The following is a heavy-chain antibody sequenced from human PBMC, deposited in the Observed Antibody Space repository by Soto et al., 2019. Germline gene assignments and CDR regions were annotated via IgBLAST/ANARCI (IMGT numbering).Heavy chain of an antibody. CDR2: INTDGSTT. CDR3: VRIRRGDGYTFGY. CDR1: GFTLSNYW. D-gene: IGHD5-12*01. Sequence: EVQLVESGGVSVQPGGSLRLSCTASGFTLSNYWMHWVRQAPGKGLVWVSRINTDGSTTTYADSVKGRFTITRDNAKNTLYLQMNSLRDEDTAVYYCVRIRRGDGYTFGYWGQGTLVTDSS. V-gene: IGHV3-74*01. J-gene: IGHJ4*02.